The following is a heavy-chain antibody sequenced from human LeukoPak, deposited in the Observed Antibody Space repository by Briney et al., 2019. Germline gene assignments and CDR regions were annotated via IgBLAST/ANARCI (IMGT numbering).Heavy chain of an antibody. Sequence: QPGGSLRLSCAASGFTFSSYWMYGVRQAPEEGLVWVSRINSDGSSTSHADSVKGRFTISRDNAKNTLYLQMTSLRAEDTAVYYCPREGGYSHAFDYWGQGTLVTVSS. CDR1: GFTFSSYW. D-gene: IGHD3-22*01. V-gene: IGHV3-74*01. CDR2: INSDGSST. J-gene: IGHJ4*02. CDR3: PREGGYSHAFDY.